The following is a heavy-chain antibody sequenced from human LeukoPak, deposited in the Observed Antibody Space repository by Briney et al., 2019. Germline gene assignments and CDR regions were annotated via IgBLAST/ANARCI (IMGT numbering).Heavy chain of an antibody. CDR1: GGSISSGGYY. CDR3: ARGMYDSSGYYYVLNWFDS. CDR2: IYYSGNT. J-gene: IGHJ5*01. V-gene: IGHV4-31*03. Sequence: SETLSLTCTVSGGSISSGGYYWSWIRQPPGKGLEWIGYIYYSGNTYYNPSLKSRVTISVDTAKNQFSLKLSSVTAADTAVYYCARGMYDSSGYYYVLNWFDSWGQGTLVSVSS. D-gene: IGHD3-22*01.